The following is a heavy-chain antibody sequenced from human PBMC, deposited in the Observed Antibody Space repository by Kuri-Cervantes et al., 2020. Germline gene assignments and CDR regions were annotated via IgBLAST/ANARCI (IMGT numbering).Heavy chain of an antibody. CDR3: ARVTWGDDSSGSPSDY. V-gene: IGHV3-30-3*01. CDR1: GFTFSSYA. CDR2: ISYDGSNR. Sequence: GGSLRLSCAASGFTFSSYAMHWVRQAPGKGLEWVAVISYDGSNRYYADSVKGRFTISRDNSKNTLYLQMNSLRAEDMAVYYCARVTWGDDSSGSPSDYWGQGTLVTVSS. D-gene: IGHD3-22*01. J-gene: IGHJ4*02.